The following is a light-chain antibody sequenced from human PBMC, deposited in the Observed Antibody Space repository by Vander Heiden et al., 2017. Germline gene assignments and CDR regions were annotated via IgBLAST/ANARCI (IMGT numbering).Light chain of an antibody. J-gene: IGKJ5*01. CDR2: EAS. Sequence: EIVLTQSPATLSLSPGERHAHSCRASQSVSKYLAWYQQKPGQAPRLLMYEASNRATGIPARFSGSGSGTDFTLTISSLEPEDVAVYYCQQRSSWQITFGQGTRLEIK. V-gene: IGKV3-11*01. CDR1: QSVSKY. CDR3: QQRSSWQIT.